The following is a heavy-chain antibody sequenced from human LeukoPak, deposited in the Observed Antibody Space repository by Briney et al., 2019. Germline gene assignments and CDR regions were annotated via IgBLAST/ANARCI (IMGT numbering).Heavy chain of an antibody. CDR2: ISYDGSNK. CDR3: AKDDQSGAFDI. Sequence: AGGSLRLSCAASGFTFSSYSMNWVRQAPGKGLEWVAVISYDGSNKYYADSVKGRFTISRDNSKNTLYLQMNSLRAEDTAVYYCAKDDQSGAFDIWGQGTMVTVSS. D-gene: IGHD3-10*01. V-gene: IGHV3-30*18. J-gene: IGHJ3*02. CDR1: GFTFSSYS.